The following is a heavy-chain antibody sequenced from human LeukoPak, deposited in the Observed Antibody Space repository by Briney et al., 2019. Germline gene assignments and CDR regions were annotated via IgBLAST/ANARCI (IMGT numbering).Heavy chain of an antibody. V-gene: IGHV4-39*07. CDR1: GDSITSNSFY. J-gene: IGHJ4*02. CDR3: ARDAESDTGDFLYFDY. D-gene: IGHD4-17*01. CDR2: VYYSGGS. Sequence: PSETLSLTCTVSGDSITSNSFYWGWIRQSPGKGLEWIGSVYYSGGSYSNPSLKSRVAISVDTPKNQFSLTVTSVTVADTAVYYCARDAESDTGDFLYFDYWGQGALVTVSS.